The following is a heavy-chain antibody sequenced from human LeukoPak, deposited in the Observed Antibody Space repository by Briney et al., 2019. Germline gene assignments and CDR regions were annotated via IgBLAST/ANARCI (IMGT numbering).Heavy chain of an antibody. CDR3: AKDRGKLPALNDY. D-gene: IGHD1-7*01. Sequence: GGSLRLSCAASGFTFSSYSMNWVRQAPGKGLEWVSSISSSSYIYYADSVKGRFTISRDNAKNSLYLQMNSLRAEDTAVYYCAKDRGKLPALNDYWGQGTLVTVSS. V-gene: IGHV3-21*01. CDR1: GFTFSSYS. J-gene: IGHJ4*02. CDR2: ISSSSYI.